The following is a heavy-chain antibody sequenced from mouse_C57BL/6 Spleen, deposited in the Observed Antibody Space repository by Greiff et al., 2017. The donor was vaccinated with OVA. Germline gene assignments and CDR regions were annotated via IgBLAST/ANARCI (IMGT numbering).Heavy chain of an antibody. D-gene: IGHD2-12*01. V-gene: IGHV5-17*01. CDR1: GFTFSDYG. Sequence: EVKLVESGGGLVKPGGSLKLSCAASGFTFSDYGMHWVRQAPEKGLEWVAYISSGSSTIYYADTVKGRFTISRDNAKNTLFLQMTSLRSEDTAMYYCARQLRWSSYFDYWGQGTTLTVSS. CDR2: ISSGSSTI. J-gene: IGHJ2*01. CDR3: ARQLRWSSYFDY.